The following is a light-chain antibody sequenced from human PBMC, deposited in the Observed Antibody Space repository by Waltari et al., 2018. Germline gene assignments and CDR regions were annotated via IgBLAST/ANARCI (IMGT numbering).Light chain of an antibody. Sequence: SYELTQPPSVSVSPGQTASITCSGDQLGDKYVCWYQQRPGHSPEVVIYQDSLRPSGIPERFSGSNSGNTATLTISGTQPVDDADYYCQAWDSGVVFGGGTKLTVL. CDR1: QLGDKY. J-gene: IGLJ3*02. V-gene: IGLV3-1*01. CDR2: QDS. CDR3: QAWDSGVV.